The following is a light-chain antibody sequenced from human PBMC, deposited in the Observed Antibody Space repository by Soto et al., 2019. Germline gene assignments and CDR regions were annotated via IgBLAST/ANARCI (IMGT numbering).Light chain of an antibody. Sequence: EIVLTQSPDTLSLSPGERATLSCRASQTVTTSYLAWYQQKPGQAPRLLIYTVSSRATGIPDRFSGSGSGTDFTLTISRLEPEDFAVYYCQQYSNSPPTFGKGTKV. CDR2: TVS. J-gene: IGKJ1*01. CDR3: QQYSNSPPT. V-gene: IGKV3-20*01. CDR1: QTVTTSY.